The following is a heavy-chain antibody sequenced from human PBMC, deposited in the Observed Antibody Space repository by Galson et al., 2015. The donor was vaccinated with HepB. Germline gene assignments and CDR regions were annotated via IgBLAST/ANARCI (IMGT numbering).Heavy chain of an antibody. V-gene: IGHV3-23*01. Sequence: SLRLSCAVSGFTFKDYAMSWVRQAPGKGLEWVSGISRSGGSTSYADSVKGRFTISRDNSKNTLFLEISSLRAEDTAIYYCAKDREVGYCSGGSCSPPDSWGQGTLVTGSS. J-gene: IGHJ4*02. CDR1: GFTFKDYA. D-gene: IGHD2-15*01. CDR2: ISRSGGST. CDR3: AKDREVGYCSGGSCSPPDS.